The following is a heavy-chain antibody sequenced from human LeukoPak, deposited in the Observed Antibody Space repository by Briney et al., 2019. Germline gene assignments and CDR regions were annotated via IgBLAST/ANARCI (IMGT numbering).Heavy chain of an antibody. V-gene: IGHV1-2*02. CDR2: INPNSGGT. J-gene: IGHJ6*03. D-gene: IGHD2-2*01. CDR3: ARMAAGCSSTSCYYYYYSMDV. CDR1: GDTFTGYY. Sequence: ASVKVSCKASGDTFTGYYMHWVRQAPGQGLEWMGWINPNSGGTNYAQKFQGRVTMTRDTSISTAYMELSSLRSDDTAVYYCARMAAGCSSTSCYYYYYSMDVWGKGTTVTVSS.